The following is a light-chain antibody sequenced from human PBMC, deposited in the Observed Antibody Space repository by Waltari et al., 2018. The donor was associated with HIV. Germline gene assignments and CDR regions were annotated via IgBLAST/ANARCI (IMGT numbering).Light chain of an antibody. CDR2: RNN. J-gene: IGLJ3*02. V-gene: IGLV1-47*01. Sequence: QSVLTQPPSASGAPGQRVTMSCSGSSSNIGGNYVYWYQHLPGSAPKLLISRNNNRPSGVPDRFSGAKSGTSAALAISGLLSEDEADYYCAAWDDSLSGVLFGGGTKLTVL. CDR3: AAWDDSLSGVL. CDR1: SSNIGGNY.